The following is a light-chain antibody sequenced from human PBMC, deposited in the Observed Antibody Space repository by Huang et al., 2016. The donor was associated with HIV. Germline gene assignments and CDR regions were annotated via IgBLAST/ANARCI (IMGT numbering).Light chain of an antibody. J-gene: IGKJ4*01. CDR2: WAS. Sequence: DIVMTQSPDSLAVSLGERATINCKSSQSVLYTSNNKNYLAWYQQKPGQPPKLLISWASTRESGFPDRFSGSGSGTDFTLTITSLQAEDLAVYYCQQYYSTPLTFGGGTKVEIK. CDR1: QSVLYTSNNKNY. CDR3: QQYYSTPLT. V-gene: IGKV4-1*01.